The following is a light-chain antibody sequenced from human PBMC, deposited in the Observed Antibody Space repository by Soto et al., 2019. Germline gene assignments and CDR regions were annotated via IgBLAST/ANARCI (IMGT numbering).Light chain of an antibody. J-gene: IGKJ2*01. CDR1: QSVSSN. Sequence: EIVMTQSPATLSVSPGERATLSCRASQSVSSNLAWYQQKPGQAPRLLIYGASTRATGIPARFSGSGSGTESTLTISGLPSEDFAVYYCQQYNNWPPYTFGQGTKLEIK. V-gene: IGKV3-15*01. CDR2: GAS. CDR3: QQYNNWPPYT.